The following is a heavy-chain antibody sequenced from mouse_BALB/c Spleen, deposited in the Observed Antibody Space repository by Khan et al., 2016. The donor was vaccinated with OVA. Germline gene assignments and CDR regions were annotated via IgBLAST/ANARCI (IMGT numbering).Heavy chain of an antibody. Sequence: VQLQESGPGLVKPSQSLSLTCTVTGYSITSDYAWNWIRQFPGNKLEWMGYISYSGSSSYNSSLKSRISITRDTSKNQFFMQLNSVTTEDTATCYSARSLIYYYGSSPYWGQGTLVTVSA. CDR3: ARSLIYYYGSSPY. V-gene: IGHV3-2*02. CDR1: GYSITSDYA. J-gene: IGHJ3*01. D-gene: IGHD1-1*01. CDR2: ISYSGSS.